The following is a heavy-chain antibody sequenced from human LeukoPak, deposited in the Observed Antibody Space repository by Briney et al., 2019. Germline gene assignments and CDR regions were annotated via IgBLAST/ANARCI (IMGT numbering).Heavy chain of an antibody. Sequence: GGSLRLSCVASGFTFSDYWMLWVRQAPGKGLMWVSLISTDGKSTRYAESVKGRFTISRDNAKNALYLQMDILRVEDTALYFCVRDYQFIQEVWGQGTTVTVSS. CDR1: GFTFSDYW. V-gene: IGHV3-74*01. CDR3: VRDYQFIQEV. D-gene: IGHD2-2*01. J-gene: IGHJ6*02. CDR2: ISTDGKST.